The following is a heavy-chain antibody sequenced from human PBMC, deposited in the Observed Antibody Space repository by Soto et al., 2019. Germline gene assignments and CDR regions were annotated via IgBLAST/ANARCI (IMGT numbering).Heavy chain of an antibody. CDR3: VRLVGNSWLDH. Sequence: VKVSCKASGGTFSTYGMNWVRLAPGQGLEWMGGIIPKFGTTNYAQKFQGRVTITADESTNTSKNQFSLQLNSLTPEDTAVYYCVRLVGNSWLDHWGQGTLVTVSS. CDR1: GGTFSTYG. D-gene: IGHD3-9*01. V-gene: IGHV1-69*13. CDR2: IIPKFGTT. J-gene: IGHJ4*02.